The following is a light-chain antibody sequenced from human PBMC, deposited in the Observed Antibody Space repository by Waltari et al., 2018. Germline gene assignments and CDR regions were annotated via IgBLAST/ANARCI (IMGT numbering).Light chain of an antibody. Sequence: EIVITQSPASLSVSPGERATLSCTASQTVTNDLACYQQKPGQAPKLLIFGASTRATGVPARFSGSGSGTEFTLTIGSVQSEDFAVDYCQQYSDWIAFGGGTKVDLK. V-gene: IGKV3-15*01. CDR1: QTVTND. CDR3: QQYSDWIA. CDR2: GAS. J-gene: IGKJ4*01.